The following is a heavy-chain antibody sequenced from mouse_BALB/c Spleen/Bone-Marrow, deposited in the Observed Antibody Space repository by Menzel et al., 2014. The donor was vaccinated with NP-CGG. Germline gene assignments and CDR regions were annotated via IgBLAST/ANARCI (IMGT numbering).Heavy chain of an antibody. D-gene: IGHD2-14*01. J-gene: IGHJ3*01. CDR2: ISNGGGST. Sequence: EVHLVESGGGLVQPGGSLKLSCAASGFTFSSYTMSWVRQTPEKRLEWVAYISNGGGSTYYPDTVKGRFTISRDNAKNTLYLQMSSLKSEDTAMYYCAGHRRYDVWFAYWGQGTLVTVSA. V-gene: IGHV5-12-2*01. CDR3: AGHRRYDVWFAY. CDR1: GFTFSSYT.